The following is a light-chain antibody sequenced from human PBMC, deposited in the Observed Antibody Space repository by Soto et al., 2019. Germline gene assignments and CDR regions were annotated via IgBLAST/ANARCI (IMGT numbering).Light chain of an antibody. V-gene: IGLV2-14*03. CDR2: DVT. CDR3: SSYTSSSTLV. J-gene: IGLJ2*01. Sequence: QPVLTQPASVSGSPGQSITISCTGTNSDVGGYNYVSWYQQHPGKAPKLMIYDVTNRPSGVSDRFSGSKSGNTASLTISGLQAEDEADYYCSSYTSSSTLVFGGGTKLTVL. CDR1: NSDVGGYNY.